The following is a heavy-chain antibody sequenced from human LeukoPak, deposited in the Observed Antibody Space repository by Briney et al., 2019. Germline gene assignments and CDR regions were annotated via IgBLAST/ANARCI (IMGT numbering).Heavy chain of an antibody. CDR1: GFTFSSYG. Sequence: GGSLRLSCAASGFTFSSYGMHWVRQAPGKGLEWVAFIRYDGSNKYYADSVKGRFTISRDNSKNTLYLQMNSLRAEDTAVYYCYTMVVRGVDNHDAFDIWGQGTMVTVSS. CDR2: IRYDGSNK. V-gene: IGHV3-30*02. J-gene: IGHJ3*02. CDR3: YTMVVRGVDNHDAFDI. D-gene: IGHD3-10*01.